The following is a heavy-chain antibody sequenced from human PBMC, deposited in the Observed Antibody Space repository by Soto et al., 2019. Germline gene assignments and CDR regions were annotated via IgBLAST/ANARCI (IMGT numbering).Heavy chain of an antibody. Sequence: ASVKVSCKASGYTFTGYGISWVRQAPGQGLEWMGWISAYNGNTNYAQKLQGRVTMTTDTSTSTAYMELRSLRSDDTAVYYCARDRRYSSSWYYYYYGMDVWGQGTTVTVSS. CDR2: ISAYNGNT. V-gene: IGHV1-18*01. D-gene: IGHD6-13*01. J-gene: IGHJ6*02. CDR3: ARDRRYSSSWYYYYYGMDV. CDR1: GYTFTGYG.